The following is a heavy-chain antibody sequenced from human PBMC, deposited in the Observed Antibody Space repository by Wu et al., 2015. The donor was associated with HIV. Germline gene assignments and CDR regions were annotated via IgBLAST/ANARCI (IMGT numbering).Heavy chain of an antibody. Sequence: QVQLQESGPGLMKPSQTLSLTCSVSGGSISSGDYYWSWIRQPPGKGLEWIGYIYYSGNTYYNPSLKSRVTISIDASKNQFSLKLRSVTAADTAVYYCARVKIVTTFYYYYMDVWGKGTTVTVSS. J-gene: IGHJ6*03. D-gene: IGHD4-11*01. CDR2: IYYSGNT. CDR3: ARVKIVTTFYYYYMDV. CDR1: GGSISSGDYY. V-gene: IGHV4-30-4*08.